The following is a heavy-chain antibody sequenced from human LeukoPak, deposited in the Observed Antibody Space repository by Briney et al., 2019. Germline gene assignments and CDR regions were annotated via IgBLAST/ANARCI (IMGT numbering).Heavy chain of an antibody. Sequence: GASVKVSCKASGYTFTGYYMHWVRQAPGQGLEWMGWINPNSGGTNYAQKFQGRVTMTRDTSISTAYMELSRLRSDDTAVYYCARSRPTVVVPADWFDPWGQGTLVTVSS. CDR2: INPNSGGT. CDR1: GYTFTGYY. V-gene: IGHV1-2*02. J-gene: IGHJ5*02. D-gene: IGHD2-2*01. CDR3: ARSRPTVVVPADWFDP.